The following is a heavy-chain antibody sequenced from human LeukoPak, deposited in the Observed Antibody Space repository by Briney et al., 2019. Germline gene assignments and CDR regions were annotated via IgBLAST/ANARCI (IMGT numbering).Heavy chain of an antibody. CDR3: ARDVNGGNSDAGFDH. Sequence: PSETLSLTCTVSGGSISSYYWSWIRQPPGKGLEWIGYIFYSGGTNYNPSLKSRVTISVDTSKNQFSLKLSSVTAADTALYYCARDVNGGNSDAGFDHWGQGTLVTVSS. D-gene: IGHD4-23*01. V-gene: IGHV4-59*01. CDR1: GGSISSYY. CDR2: IFYSGGT. J-gene: IGHJ4*02.